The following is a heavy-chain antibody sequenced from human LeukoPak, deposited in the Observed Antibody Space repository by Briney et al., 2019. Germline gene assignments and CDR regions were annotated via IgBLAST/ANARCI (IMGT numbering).Heavy chain of an antibody. CDR1: GYTFTSYD. Sequence: ASVKVPCKASGYTFTSYDINWVRQAPRQGLEWMGWISAYNGNTNYAQKLQGRVTMTTDTPTSTAYMELRSLRSDDTAVYYCAIYDSSGYYPPGYWGQGTLVTVSS. D-gene: IGHD3-22*01. V-gene: IGHV1-18*01. J-gene: IGHJ4*02. CDR2: ISAYNGNT. CDR3: AIYDSSGYYPPGY.